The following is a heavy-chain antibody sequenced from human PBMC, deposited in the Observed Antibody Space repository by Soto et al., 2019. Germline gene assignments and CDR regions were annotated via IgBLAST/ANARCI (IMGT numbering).Heavy chain of an antibody. V-gene: IGHV1-3*01. D-gene: IGHD3-10*01. CDR2: INAGNGNT. CDR3: ARYGYYWYFDL. Sequence: QVQLVQSGAEVKKPGASVKVSCKASGYTFTSYAMHWVRQAPGQRLEWMGWINAGNGNTKYSQKFQGRVTMTRDTSASTAYMELSSLRSEDTAVYYWARYGYYWYFDLWGRGTLVTVSS. CDR1: GYTFTSYA. J-gene: IGHJ2*01.